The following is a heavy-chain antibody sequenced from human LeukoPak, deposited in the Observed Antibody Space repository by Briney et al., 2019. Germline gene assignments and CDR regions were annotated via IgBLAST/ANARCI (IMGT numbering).Heavy chain of an antibody. CDR1: GGSFSGYY. CDR3: ARAKVSYFSGSYLDY. D-gene: IGHD1-26*01. Sequence: SETLSLTCAVYGGSFSGYYWSWIRQPPGKGLEWIGEINHSGSTNYNPSLKSRVTISADTSKNQFSLKLSSVTAADTAVYYCARAKVSYFSGSYLDYWGQGTLVTVSS. CDR2: INHSGST. J-gene: IGHJ4*02. V-gene: IGHV4-34*01.